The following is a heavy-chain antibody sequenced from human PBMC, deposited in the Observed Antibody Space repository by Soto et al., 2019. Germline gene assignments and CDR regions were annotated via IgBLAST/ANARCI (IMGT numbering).Heavy chain of an antibody. J-gene: IGHJ4*02. CDR2: IKSDESTT. V-gene: IGHV3-74*01. CDR1: GFIFSDYW. D-gene: IGHD3-10*01. CDR3: ARGARNYYYFDY. Sequence: EVQLVESGGGLVQPGGSLRLSCAASGFIFSDYWIHWVRQAPGKGLVWVSRIKSDESTTNYADSVWVRLTISRDNAKNTVYLQMNSLRAEDTAVYYCARGARNYYYFDYWGQGTLVTVSS.